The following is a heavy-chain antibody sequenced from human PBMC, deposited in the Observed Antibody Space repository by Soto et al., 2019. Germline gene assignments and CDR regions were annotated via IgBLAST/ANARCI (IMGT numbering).Heavy chain of an antibody. Sequence: GGSLRLSCAASGFTFSSYGMHWVRQAPGKGLEWVAVISYDGSNKYYADSVKGRFTISRDNSKNTLYLQMNSLRAEDTAVYYCAKFPQDALRYFDWLPDIFDYWGQGTLVTVSS. CDR2: ISYDGSNK. V-gene: IGHV3-30*18. CDR3: AKFPQDALRYFDWLPDIFDY. CDR1: GFTFSSYG. J-gene: IGHJ4*02. D-gene: IGHD3-9*01.